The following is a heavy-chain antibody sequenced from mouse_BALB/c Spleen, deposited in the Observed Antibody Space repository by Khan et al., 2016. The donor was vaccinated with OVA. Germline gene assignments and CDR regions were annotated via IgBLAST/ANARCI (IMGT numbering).Heavy chain of an antibody. Sequence: EVQLQESGPSLVKPSQTLSLTCSVTGDSITSGYWNWIRKFPGNKLEYMGYIIYTGYTYYNPYLKSRISITRHTSKNQYYLQLSSVTDEDTSTYYCARSTYRYAFVYWGQGTLVTVSA. CDR3: ARSTYRYAFVY. CDR1: GDSITSGY. J-gene: IGHJ3*01. V-gene: IGHV3-8*02. D-gene: IGHD2-12*01. CDR2: IIYTGYT.